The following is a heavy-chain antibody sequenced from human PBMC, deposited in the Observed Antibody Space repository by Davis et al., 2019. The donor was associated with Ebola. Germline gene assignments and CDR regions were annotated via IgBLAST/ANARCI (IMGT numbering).Heavy chain of an antibody. CDR3: ARDDAPGGGYLDH. V-gene: IGHV3-23*01. J-gene: IGHJ4*01. CDR2: VDGVTGDT. Sequence: PGGSLRLSCAASGFSFSNYGMSWVRQAPGKRLEWVSRVDGVTGDTYYTDSVRGRFTTSRDNSKNTLSLQMNSLTPDDTAIYYCARDDAPGGGYLDHWCHGTLVTVSS. CDR1: GFSFSNYG. D-gene: IGHD2-15*01.